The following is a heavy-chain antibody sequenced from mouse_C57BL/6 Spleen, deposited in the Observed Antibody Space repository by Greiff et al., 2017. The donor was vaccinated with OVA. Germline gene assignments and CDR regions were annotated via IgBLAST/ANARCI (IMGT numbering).Heavy chain of an antibody. J-gene: IGHJ2*01. CDR1: GYTFTSYW. CDR2: IYPGSGST. CDR3: AREWDYYGSSLDY. V-gene: IGHV1-55*01. Sequence: VQLQQSGAELVKPGASVKMSCKASGYTFTSYWITWVKQRPGQGLEWIGDIYPGSGSTNYNEKFKSKATLTVDTSSSTAYMQLSSLTSEDSAVYYCAREWDYYGSSLDYWGQGTTLTVSS. D-gene: IGHD1-1*01.